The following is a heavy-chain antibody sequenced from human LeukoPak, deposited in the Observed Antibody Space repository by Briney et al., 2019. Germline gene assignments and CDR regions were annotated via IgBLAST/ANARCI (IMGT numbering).Heavy chain of an antibody. J-gene: IGHJ4*02. CDR1: GGSFSGYY. CDR3: ARGYPGGYVDY. Sequence: SETLSLTCAVYGGSFSGYYWSWIRQPPGKGLEWIGEINHSGSTNYNPSLKSRVTISVDTSKNQFSLKLSSVTAADTAVYYCARGYPGGYVDYWGQGTLVTVSS. V-gene: IGHV4-34*01. CDR2: INHSGST. D-gene: IGHD6-13*01.